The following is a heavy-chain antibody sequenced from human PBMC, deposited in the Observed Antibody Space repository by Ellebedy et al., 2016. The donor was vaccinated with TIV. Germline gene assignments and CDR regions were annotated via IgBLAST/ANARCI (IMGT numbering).Heavy chain of an antibody. Sequence: GESLKISCAASGFTFGSYWMSWVRQAPGKGLEWVANIKHDGYEKQYVDSVKGRFTVSRDNTKNSLYLQMNSLRAEDTAVYYCAGRTRYYGPPDAFDIWGQGTMVTVSS. CDR3: AGRTRYYGPPDAFDI. V-gene: IGHV3-7*03. D-gene: IGHD3/OR15-3a*01. J-gene: IGHJ3*02. CDR2: IKHDGYEK. CDR1: GFTFGSYW.